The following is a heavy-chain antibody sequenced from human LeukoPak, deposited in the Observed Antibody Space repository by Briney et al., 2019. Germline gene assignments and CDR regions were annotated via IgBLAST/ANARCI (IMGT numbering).Heavy chain of an antibody. Sequence: PSETLSPTCAVYGGSFSGYYWSWVRQAPGKGLEWVSVIYSGGSTYYADSVKGRFTISRDNSKNTLYLQMNSLRAEDTAVYYCASEYYDILTGYYSVDYWGQGTLVTVSS. CDR2: IYSGGST. CDR1: GGSFSGYY. J-gene: IGHJ4*02. V-gene: IGHV3-66*01. CDR3: ASEYYDILTGYYSVDY. D-gene: IGHD3-9*01.